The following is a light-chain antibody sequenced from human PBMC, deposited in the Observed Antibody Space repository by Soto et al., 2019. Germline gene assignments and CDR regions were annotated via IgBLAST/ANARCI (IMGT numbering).Light chain of an antibody. Sequence: EIVMTQSPATLSVSPGERATLSCRASQSINSNLAWYQQKPGQAPRLLIYGASTRATGIPARFSGSGSGADFTLTISRLEPEDFAVYYCQQCGSSPITFGQGTRLEIK. CDR3: QQCGSSPIT. J-gene: IGKJ5*01. CDR1: QSINSN. V-gene: IGKV3-15*01. CDR2: GAS.